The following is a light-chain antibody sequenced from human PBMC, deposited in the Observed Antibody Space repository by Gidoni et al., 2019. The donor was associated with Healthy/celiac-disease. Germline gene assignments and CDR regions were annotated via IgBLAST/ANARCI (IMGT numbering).Light chain of an antibody. J-gene: IGKJ3*01. V-gene: IGKV3-15*01. Sequence: EIVMTHSPATLSVSPGERATLPCRARQSVSSNLGWSQQKPGQAPRLLIYGASTRATGIPARFSGSGSGTEFTLTISSLQSEDFAVYYCQQYNNWPFTFGPGTKVDIK. CDR2: GAS. CDR3: QQYNNWPFT. CDR1: QSVSSN.